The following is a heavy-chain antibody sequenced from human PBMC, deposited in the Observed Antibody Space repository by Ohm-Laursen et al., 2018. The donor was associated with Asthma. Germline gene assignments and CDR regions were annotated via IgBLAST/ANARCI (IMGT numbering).Heavy chain of an antibody. Sequence: SLRLSCTASGFSFSSYAMHWVRQAPGKGLECVALISYDGSTESYADSVKGRFTISRDNSKNTLYLQMNSLRAEDTAVYYCARDFSIIRSGGGAFDIWGQGTMVTVSS. V-gene: IGHV3-30*03. D-gene: IGHD3-3*01. CDR1: GFSFSSYA. CDR3: ARDFSIIRSGGGAFDI. J-gene: IGHJ3*02. CDR2: ISYDGSTE.